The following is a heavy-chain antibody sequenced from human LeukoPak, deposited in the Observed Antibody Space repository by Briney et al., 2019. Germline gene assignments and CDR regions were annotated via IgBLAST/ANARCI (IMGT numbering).Heavy chain of an antibody. CDR2: IYYSGST. D-gene: IGHD2-2*01. CDR1: GGSISSGDYY. J-gene: IGHJ5*02. CDR3: ARDYCSSTSCYLNWFDP. Sequence: PSQTLSLTCTVSGGSISSGDYYWSWIRQPPGKGLEWIGYIYYSGSTYYNPSLKSRVTIPVDTSKNQFSLKLSSVTAADTAVYYCARDYCSSTSCYLNWFDPWGQGTLVTVSS. V-gene: IGHV4-30-4*08.